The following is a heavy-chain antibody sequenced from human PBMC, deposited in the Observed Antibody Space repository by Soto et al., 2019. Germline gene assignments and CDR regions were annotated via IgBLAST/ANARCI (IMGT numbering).Heavy chain of an antibody. V-gene: IGHV3-30-3*01. Sequence: GGSLRLSCTASGFMFSAYAMLWVRQAPGKGLEWVAAMSYDGTNKYYADSLKGRFTISRDNSKNTLFLQMSSLTADDSAVYYCARDPSPYTSGWYGIDFWGLGTLVTVSS. J-gene: IGHJ4*01. CDR3: ARDPSPYTSGWYGIDF. CDR1: GFMFSAYA. CDR2: MSYDGTNK. D-gene: IGHD6-19*01.